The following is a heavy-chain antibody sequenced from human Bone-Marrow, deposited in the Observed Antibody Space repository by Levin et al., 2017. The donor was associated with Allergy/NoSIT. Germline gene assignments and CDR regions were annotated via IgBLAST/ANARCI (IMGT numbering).Heavy chain of an antibody. CDR3: AREWFYYGSGSFGWFDP. Sequence: SCAASEFTFSSYWMIWVRQAPGKGLEWVANINQDGSQKYYVDSVKGRFTISRDNAKNSLYLQMNSLRAEDTAVYYCAREWFYYGSGSFGWFDPWGQGTLVTVSS. CDR2: INQDGSQK. V-gene: IGHV3-7*04. J-gene: IGHJ5*02. CDR1: EFTFSSYW. D-gene: IGHD3-10*01.